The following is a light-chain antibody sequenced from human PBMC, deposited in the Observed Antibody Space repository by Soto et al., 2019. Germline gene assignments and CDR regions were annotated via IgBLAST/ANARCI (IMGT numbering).Light chain of an antibody. CDR3: QHYNNWPWT. J-gene: IGKJ1*01. Sequence: EIVMTQSPAALSVSPWERATLSCRASQSVSSNLAWYQQKPGQAPRLLIYGASTRATAIPASFSGSGSGTDFTLTISSLQSEDFAVYYCQHYNNWPWTFGHGTKVDIK. CDR1: QSVSSN. CDR2: GAS. V-gene: IGKV3-15*01.